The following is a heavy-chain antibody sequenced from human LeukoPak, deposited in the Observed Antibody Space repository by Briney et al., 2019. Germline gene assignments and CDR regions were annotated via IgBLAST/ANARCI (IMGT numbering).Heavy chain of an antibody. V-gene: IGHV3-30*02. Sequence: GGSLRLSCAASGFTFSSYGMHWVRQAPGKGLEWVAFIRYDGSNKYYADSVKGRFTISRDNSKDTLYLHMNSLRAEDTAVYYCAKMGDIVVVPAAILEGDDDYWGQGTLVTVSS. D-gene: IGHD2-2*02. CDR2: IRYDGSNK. J-gene: IGHJ4*02. CDR1: GFTFSSYG. CDR3: AKMGDIVVVPAAILEGDDDY.